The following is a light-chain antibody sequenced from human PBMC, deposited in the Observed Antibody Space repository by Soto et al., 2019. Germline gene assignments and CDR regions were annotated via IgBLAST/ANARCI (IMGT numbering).Light chain of an antibody. Sequence: QSVLTQPPSASGTPGQRVTISCSGSSSNIGSNSVNWYQQLTGTAPKLLMYSSNQRPSGVPDRFSGSKAGTSASLAISGLQSEDVADDDCAAWDDSLNGVVFGGGTKLTVL. CDR2: SSN. J-gene: IGLJ2*01. CDR3: AAWDDSLNGVV. CDR1: SSNIGSNS. V-gene: IGLV1-44*01.